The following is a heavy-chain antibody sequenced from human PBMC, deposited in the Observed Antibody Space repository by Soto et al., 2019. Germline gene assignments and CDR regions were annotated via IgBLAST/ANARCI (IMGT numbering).Heavy chain of an antibody. CDR2: TYFMSNWQN. D-gene: IGHD3-16*01. CDR3: ARLGHATHIFDY. Sequence: QVPLQQSGPGLVKPSQTLSLTCDISGDSVSTDSAAGNWIRQSPSRGLEGRGRTYFMSNWQNHCAVFVEGRITIKADTSQNQVSLQLDSVTPGETAVYYCARLGHATHIFDYWGQGTLVNVSS. J-gene: IGHJ4*02. V-gene: IGHV6-1*01. CDR1: GDSVSTDSAA.